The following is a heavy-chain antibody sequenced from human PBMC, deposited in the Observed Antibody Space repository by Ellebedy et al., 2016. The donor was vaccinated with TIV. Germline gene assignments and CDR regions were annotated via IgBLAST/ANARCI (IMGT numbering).Heavy chain of an antibody. V-gene: IGHV1-2*04. CDR3: ASGGSSNWYEALDF. D-gene: IGHD6-13*01. Sequence: AASVKVSCKASGYTFTDYYLHWVRQAPGQGLEWLGWINPNSGGTNFAQKFQGWVTLTRDTTITTAYMELRSMTSDDTATAVFYCASGGSSNWYEALDFWGQGTLVTASS. CDR1: GYTFTDYY. J-gene: IGHJ4*02. CDR2: INPNSGGT.